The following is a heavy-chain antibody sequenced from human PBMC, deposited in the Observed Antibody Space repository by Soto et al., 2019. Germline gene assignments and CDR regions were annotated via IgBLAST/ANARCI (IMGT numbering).Heavy chain of an antibody. CDR3: SRVRGITVVEAAIHYDMDV. CDR1: GYSFTSYW. V-gene: IGHV5-10-1*01. J-gene: IGHJ6*02. Sequence: GESLKISCKGSGYSFTSYWISWVRQMPGKGLEWMGRIDPSDSYTNYSPSFHGHVTISADKSISTAYLQWSSLKASATAMDYCSRVRGITVVEAAIHYDMDVWGQGTTVTVSS. CDR2: IDPSDSYT. D-gene: IGHD2-2*01.